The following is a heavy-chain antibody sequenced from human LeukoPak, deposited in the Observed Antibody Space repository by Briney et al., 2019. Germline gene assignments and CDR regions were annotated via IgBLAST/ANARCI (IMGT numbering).Heavy chain of an antibody. J-gene: IGHJ6*02. D-gene: IGHD5-18*01. CDR3: VSTAKDTAMANYYYYGMDV. CDR2: ISGSGNGA. V-gene: IGHV3-23*01. CDR1: GFTFSTYA. Sequence: GGSLRLSCAASGFTFSTYAMTWVRQAPGKALQWVSAISGSGNGAYYADSVEGRITISRDNSKNTLYLQMNSLRAEDTAVYYCVSTAKDTAMANYYYYGMDVWGQGTTVTVSS.